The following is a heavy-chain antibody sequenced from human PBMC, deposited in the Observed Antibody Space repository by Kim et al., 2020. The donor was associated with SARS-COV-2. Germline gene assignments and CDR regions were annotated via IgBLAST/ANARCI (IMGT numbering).Heavy chain of an antibody. CDR3: ARACGGLWFGGYYFDY. V-gene: IGHV4-34*01. Sequence: SLKSRVTISVDTSKNQFSLELSSVTAADTAVYYCARACGGLWFGGYYFDYWGQGTLVTVSS. J-gene: IGHJ4*02. D-gene: IGHD3-10*01.